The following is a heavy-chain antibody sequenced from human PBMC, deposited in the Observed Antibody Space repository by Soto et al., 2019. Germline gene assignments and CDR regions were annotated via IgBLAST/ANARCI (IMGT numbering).Heavy chain of an antibody. J-gene: IGHJ3*02. D-gene: IGHD3-3*01. CDR2: IYYSGST. CDR3: ARGITIFGVVYAFDI. CDR1: KGCRCRCY. V-gene: IGHV4-59*01. Sequence: SELLSLTCRVGKGCRCRCYRSWFRQPPGKGLEWIGYIYYSGSTNYNPSLKSRVTISVDTSKNQFSLKLSSVTAADTAVYYCARGITIFGVVYAFDIWGQGTMVTVSS.